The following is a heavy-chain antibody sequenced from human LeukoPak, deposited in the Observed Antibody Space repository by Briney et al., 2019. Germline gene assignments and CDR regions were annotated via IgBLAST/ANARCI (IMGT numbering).Heavy chain of an antibody. CDR1: GFTFSSYA. J-gene: IGHJ4*02. CDR3: AREEGYSSSYFDY. Sequence: LRLSCAASGFTFSSYAMSWVRQHPGKGLEWIGYIYYSGSTYYNPSLKSRVTISVDTSKNQFSLKLSSVTAADTAVYYCAREEGYSSSYFDYWGQGTLVTVSS. CDR2: IYYSGST. D-gene: IGHD6-6*01. V-gene: IGHV4-31*02.